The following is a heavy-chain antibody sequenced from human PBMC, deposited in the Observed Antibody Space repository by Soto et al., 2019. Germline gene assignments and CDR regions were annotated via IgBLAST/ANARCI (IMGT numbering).Heavy chain of an antibody. CDR1: GFSFGSDW. Sequence: DVQLTESGGGLVQPGGSLRLSCGASGFSFGSDWMAWVRQAPGKGLEWVANIRKDGSPEHYADSVRGRFIVSRDNAKASCYLQRNSLTLLDTAVYYCARDANYRDDSAYYDVFDIWGQGTMVTVSS. J-gene: IGHJ3*02. CDR2: IRKDGSPE. D-gene: IGHD3-16*01. V-gene: IGHV3-7*05. CDR3: ARDANYRDDSAYYDVFDI.